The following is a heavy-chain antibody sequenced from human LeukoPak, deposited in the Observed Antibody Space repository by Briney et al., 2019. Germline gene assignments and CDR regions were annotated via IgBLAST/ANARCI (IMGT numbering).Heavy chain of an antibody. CDR3: AREPAYYYDSSDAFDI. V-gene: IGHV3-7*01. J-gene: IGHJ3*02. Sequence: GGSLRLSCAASGFTFSSYWMSWVRQAPGKGLEWVANIKQDGSEKYYVDSVKGRFTISRDNAKNSLYLQMNSLRGEDTAVCYCAREPAYYYDSSDAFDIWGQGTMVTVSS. CDR1: GFTFSSYW. CDR2: IKQDGSEK. D-gene: IGHD3-22*01.